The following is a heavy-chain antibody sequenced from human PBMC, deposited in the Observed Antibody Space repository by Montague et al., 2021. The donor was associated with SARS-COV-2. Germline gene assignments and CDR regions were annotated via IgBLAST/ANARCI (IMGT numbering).Heavy chain of an antibody. Sequence: TLSLTCTVSGGSISSGYFYWSWIRQPAGKGLEWIGLIYPGGNTNYNPSLKSRVTISVVTSKNHFTLKLSSVTAAETAVYDCARLKRYFDSSGSPSAFDFWGQGTKVTVSS. V-gene: IGHV4-61*02. CDR1: GGSISSGYFY. CDR3: ARLKRYFDSSGSPSAFDF. J-gene: IGHJ3*01. CDR2: IYPGGNT. D-gene: IGHD3-22*01.